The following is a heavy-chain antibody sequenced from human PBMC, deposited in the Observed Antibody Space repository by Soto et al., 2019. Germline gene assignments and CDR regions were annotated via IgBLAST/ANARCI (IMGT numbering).Heavy chain of an antibody. V-gene: IGHV2-5*02. Sequence: QITLKESGPTLVKPTQTLTLTCTFSGFSLSTSGVGVGWIRQPPGKALEWLALIYWDDDKRYSPSLKSRLTITXGTXKXLVVLTMTNMDPVDTATYYCAHRPRDYGDYLDACDIWGQGTMVTVSS. J-gene: IGHJ3*02. CDR1: GFSLSTSGVG. CDR3: AHRPRDYGDYLDACDI. D-gene: IGHD4-17*01. CDR2: IYWDDDK.